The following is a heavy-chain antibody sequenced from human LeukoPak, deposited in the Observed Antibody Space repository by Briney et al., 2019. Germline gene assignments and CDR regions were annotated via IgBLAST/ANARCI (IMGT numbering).Heavy chain of an antibody. CDR1: GITLSNYG. V-gene: IGHV3-23*01. J-gene: IGHJ4*02. D-gene: IGHD3-22*01. Sequence: GGSLRLSCAVSGITLSNYGMSWVRQAPGKGLEWVAGMSGGGGETSYADSVKGRFTISRDNPKNTLYLQMNNLRAEDTAVYFCAKRGVVIRVILVGFHKEAYYFDSWGQGALVTVSS. CDR2: MSGGGGET. CDR3: AKRGVVIRVILVGFHKEAYYFDS.